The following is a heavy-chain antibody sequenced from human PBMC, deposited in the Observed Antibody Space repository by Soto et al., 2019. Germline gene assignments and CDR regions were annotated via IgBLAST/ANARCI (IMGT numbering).Heavy chain of an antibody. CDR1: GYTFTSYA. D-gene: IGHD2-21*01. V-gene: IGHV1-3*01. J-gene: IGHJ4*02. Sequence: QVQLVQSGAEVKKPGASVKVSCKASGYTFTSYAMHWVRRAPGQRLEWMGWINAGNGNTKYSQKFQGRVTITRDTTASKAYMELSSPRSEDTAVYYSARGEFLSSDDYWGQGTLVTVSS. CDR2: INAGNGNT. CDR3: ARGEFLSSDDY.